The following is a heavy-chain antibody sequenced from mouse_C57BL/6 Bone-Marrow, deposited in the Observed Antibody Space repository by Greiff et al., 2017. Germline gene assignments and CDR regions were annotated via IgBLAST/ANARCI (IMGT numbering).Heavy chain of an antibody. J-gene: IGHJ2*01. CDR3: ARRGVFTTVVPFDY. V-gene: IGHV1-55*01. D-gene: IGHD1-1*01. Sequence: QVQLQQPGAELVKPGASVKMSCKASGYTFTSYWITWVKQRPGQGLEWIGDIYPGSGSTNYNEKFKSKATLTVDTSSSTAYMQLSSLTSEDSAVYYCARRGVFTTVVPFDYWGQGTTRTVSS. CDR1: GYTFTSYW. CDR2: IYPGSGST.